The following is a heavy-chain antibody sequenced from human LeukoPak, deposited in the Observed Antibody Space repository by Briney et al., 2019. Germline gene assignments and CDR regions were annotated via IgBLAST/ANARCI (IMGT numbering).Heavy chain of an antibody. D-gene: IGHD2-2*01. CDR3: AKHFDIVVVPAAIDWFDP. V-gene: IGHV3-23*01. CDR2: ISGSGGST. J-gene: IGHJ5*02. CDR1: EFTFSSYA. Sequence: GGSLRLSCVASEFTFSSYAMSWVRQAPGKGLELVSAISGSGGSTYYADSVKGRFTISRDNSKHTLYLQMNSLRAEDTAVYYCAKHFDIVVVPAAIDWFDPWGQGTLVTASS.